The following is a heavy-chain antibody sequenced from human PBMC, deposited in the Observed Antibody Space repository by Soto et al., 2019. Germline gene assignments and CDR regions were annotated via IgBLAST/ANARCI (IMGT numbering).Heavy chain of an antibody. CDR1: GYTFTSYA. CDR3: AREGVAPYYYYGMDV. Sequence: ASVKVSCKASGYTFTSYAMNWVRQAPGQRLEWMGWINAGNGNTKYSQKFQGRVTITRDTSASTAYMELRSLRSDDTAVYYCAREGVAPYYYYGMDVWGQGTLVTVSS. J-gene: IGHJ6*02. D-gene: IGHD5-12*01. CDR2: INAGNGNT. V-gene: IGHV1-3*01.